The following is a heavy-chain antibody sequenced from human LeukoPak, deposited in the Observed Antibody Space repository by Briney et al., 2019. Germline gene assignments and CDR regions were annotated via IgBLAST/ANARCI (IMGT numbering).Heavy chain of an antibody. CDR2: IRHDGSYK. J-gene: IGHJ3*02. D-gene: IGHD3-16*01. V-gene: IGHV3-30*02. Sequence: GGSLRLSCAVSGFTFSTYGMHWVRQAPGKGLEWVAFIRHDGSYKYYADSVKGRFTISRDNSKNTLYLQMNSLRVEDTALYYCVKAAEMIRFFGAFDIWGQGTTVTVSS. CDR1: GFTFSTYG. CDR3: VKAAEMIRFFGAFDI.